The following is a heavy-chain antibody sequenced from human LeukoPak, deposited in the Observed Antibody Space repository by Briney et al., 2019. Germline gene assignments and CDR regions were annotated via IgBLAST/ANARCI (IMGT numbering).Heavy chain of an antibody. CDR1: GYSISSGNY. V-gene: IGHV4-38-2*01. J-gene: IGHJ4*02. CDR3: ATSDSGSIFGVVISF. D-gene: IGHD3-3*01. CDR2: ISDGGSA. Sequence: PSETLFLTCAVSGYSISSGNYWGWIRQPPGKGLEWIGSISDGGSADYNPSLRSRVTISVDTSKNQLSLKLTSVTAADTAVYYCATSDSGSIFGVVISFWGQGTLVTVSS.